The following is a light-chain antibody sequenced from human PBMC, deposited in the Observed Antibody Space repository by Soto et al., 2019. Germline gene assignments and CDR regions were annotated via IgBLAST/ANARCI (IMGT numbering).Light chain of an antibody. CDR2: DIS. CDR3: LLFYSGARPV. V-gene: IGLV7-46*01. J-gene: IGLJ7*01. Sequence: QAVVTQEPSLTVSPGGTVTLTCGFSTGAVTSGHYPYWFQQKPGQAPRTLIYDISNKHSWTPARFSGSLLGGKAALTLSGXXXXXXXXXYCLLFYSGARPVFGGGTQLTV. CDR1: TGAVTSGHY.